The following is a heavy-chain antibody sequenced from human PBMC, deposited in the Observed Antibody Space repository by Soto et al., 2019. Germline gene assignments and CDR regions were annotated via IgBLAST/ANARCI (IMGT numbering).Heavy chain of an antibody. CDR1: GFTFSGSA. CDR3: SSGGQIAAAALKY. CDR2: IRSKANSYAT. J-gene: IGHJ4*02. D-gene: IGHD6-13*01. Sequence: GGSLRLSCAASGFTFSGSAMHWVRQASGKGLEWVGRIRSKANSYATAYAASVKGRFTISRDDSKNTAYLQMNSLKTEDTAVYYCSSGGQIAAAALKYWGQGTLVTVSS. V-gene: IGHV3-73*01.